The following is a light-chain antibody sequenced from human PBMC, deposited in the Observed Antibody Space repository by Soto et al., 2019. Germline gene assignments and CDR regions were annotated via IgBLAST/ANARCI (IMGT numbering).Light chain of an antibody. V-gene: IGKV1-12*01. CDR3: QRCNSFSIT. CDR2: AAS. J-gene: IGKJ4*01. CDR1: QGISSW. Sequence: DLQMTQSPSSVSASVGDRVTITCRASQGISSWLAWFQQKPREAPRLLIYAASSLHSGVPSRFSGSGAGTDFSLTISSQQPEDFASYYCQRCNSFSITFGGGTKVEIK.